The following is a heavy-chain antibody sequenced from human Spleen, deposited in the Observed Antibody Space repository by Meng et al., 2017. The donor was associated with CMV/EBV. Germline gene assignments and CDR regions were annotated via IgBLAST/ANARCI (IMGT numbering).Heavy chain of an antibody. CDR1: AGSISSGDYY. Sequence: CTVSAGSISSGDYYWSWIRQPPGKGLEWIGYIYYSGSTYYNPSLKSRVTISVDTSKNQFSLKLSSVTAADTAVYYCARVVAVNWFDPWGQGTLVTVSS. V-gene: IGHV4-30-4*08. CDR2: IYYSGST. J-gene: IGHJ5*02. CDR3: ARVVAVNWFDP.